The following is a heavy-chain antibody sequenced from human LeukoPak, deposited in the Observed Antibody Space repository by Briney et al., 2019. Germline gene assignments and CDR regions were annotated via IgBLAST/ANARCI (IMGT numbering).Heavy chain of an antibody. D-gene: IGHD2-2*01. CDR1: GGSFSGYY. CDR2: INHSGST. V-gene: IGHV4-34*01. Sequence: SETLSLTCAVYGGSFSGYYWSWIRQPPGKGLEWIGEINHSGSTNYNPSLKSRATISVDTSKNQFSLNLRSVTAADTAVYYCARDVCGSASCYVDYWGQGTLVTVSS. CDR3: ARDVCGSASCYVDY. J-gene: IGHJ4*02.